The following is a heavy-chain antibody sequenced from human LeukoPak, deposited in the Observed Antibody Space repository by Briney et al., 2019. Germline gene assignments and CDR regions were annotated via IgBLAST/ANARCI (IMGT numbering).Heavy chain of an antibody. CDR2: IRYDGSNK. Sequence: QAGGSLRLSCAASGFTFSSYGVHWVRQAPGKGLEWVAFIRYDGSNKYHADSVKGRFTITRDNSKNTLFLQMNSLRTEDTGVYYCAKGRLGEIWGQGTMITVSS. D-gene: IGHD3-10*01. CDR1: GFTFSSYG. V-gene: IGHV3-30*02. J-gene: IGHJ3*02. CDR3: AKGRLGEI.